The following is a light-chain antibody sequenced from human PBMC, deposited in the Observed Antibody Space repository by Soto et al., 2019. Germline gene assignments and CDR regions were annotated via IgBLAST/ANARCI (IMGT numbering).Light chain of an antibody. V-gene: IGLV3-21*04. CDR1: NIGSKS. Sequence: SYELTQPPSVSVAPGKTARITCGGNNIGSKSVHWYQQKPGQAPVLVIYYDSDRPSGIPERFSGSNSGNTATLTISRVEAGDEADYYCQVWDSSSDHRGYVFGTGTEVTVL. J-gene: IGLJ1*01. CDR3: QVWDSSSDHRGYV. CDR2: YDS.